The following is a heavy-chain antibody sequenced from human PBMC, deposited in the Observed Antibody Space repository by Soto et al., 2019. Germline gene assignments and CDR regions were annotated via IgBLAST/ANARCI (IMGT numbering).Heavy chain of an antibody. CDR2: ISGSGGST. J-gene: IGHJ4*02. CDR1: GFTFSSYA. D-gene: IGHD1-26*01. CDR3: ARADFGATTLFGY. V-gene: IGHV3-23*01. Sequence: GGSLRLSCAASGFTFSSYAMSGVRQAPGKGLEWVSAISGSGGSTYYADSVKGRFTISRDNSKNTLYLQMNSLRAEDTAVYYCARADFGATTLFGYWGQATLVTVSS.